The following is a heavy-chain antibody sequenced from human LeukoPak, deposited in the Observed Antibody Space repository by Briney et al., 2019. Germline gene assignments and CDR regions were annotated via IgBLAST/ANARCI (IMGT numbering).Heavy chain of an antibody. J-gene: IGHJ6*02. V-gene: IGHV4-39*01. CDR2: IYYSGST. CDR1: GGSISSSSYY. Sequence: SETLSLTCTVSGGSISSSSYYWGWIRQPPGKGLEWIGSIYYSGSTYYNPSLKSRVTISVDTSKNQFSLKLSSVTAADTAVYYCARHWAGSSWSEYYYYGMDVWGQGTTVTVSS. D-gene: IGHD6-13*01. CDR3: ARHWAGSSWSEYYYYGMDV.